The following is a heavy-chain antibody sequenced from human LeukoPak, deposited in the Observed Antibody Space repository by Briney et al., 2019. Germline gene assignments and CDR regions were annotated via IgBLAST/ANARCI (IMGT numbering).Heavy chain of an antibody. V-gene: IGHV3-23*01. CDR3: AKGSHHTQGHWFDP. Sequence: GGSLRLSCAASGFTFSSYAMGWVRQAPGKGLEWVSAIRGSGGSTYYADSVKGRFTISRDNSKNTLYLQMNSLRAEDTAVYYCAKGSHHTQGHWFDPWGQGTLVTVSS. D-gene: IGHD2-15*01. CDR1: GFTFSSYA. J-gene: IGHJ5*02. CDR2: IRGSGGST.